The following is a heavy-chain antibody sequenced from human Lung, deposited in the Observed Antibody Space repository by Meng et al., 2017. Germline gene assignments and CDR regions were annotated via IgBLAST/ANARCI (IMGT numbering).Heavy chain of an antibody. CDR1: GFTFSTYS. Sequence: EVQLVESGGGLVKPGGSLRLSCAASGFTFSTYSMNWVRQAPGQGLEGVSSINSGSNYIYYAHSVKGRFTITRDSAKNSVYLQMNSLRAEDTAVYYCARGVDITVTKYHFDYWGQGILVTVSS. V-gene: IGHV3-21*01. CDR3: ARGVDITVTKYHFDY. CDR2: INSGSNYI. J-gene: IGHJ4*02. D-gene: IGHD4-17*01.